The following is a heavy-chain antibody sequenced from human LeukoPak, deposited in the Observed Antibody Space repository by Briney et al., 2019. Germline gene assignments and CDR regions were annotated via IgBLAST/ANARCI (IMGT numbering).Heavy chain of an antibody. J-gene: IGHJ4*02. CDR3: ARRYSGSPEFDY. CDR1: AFIFSGHW. Sequence: PGGSLRLSCEGSAFIFSGHWMNWVRQTPGKGLEWVASIKEDGSERQYVDSVKGRFSISRDNTKGSLFLQLNSLRAEDTAVYYCARRYSGSPEFDYWGQGTLVTVSS. V-gene: IGHV3-7*03. CDR2: IKEDGSER. D-gene: IGHD1-26*01.